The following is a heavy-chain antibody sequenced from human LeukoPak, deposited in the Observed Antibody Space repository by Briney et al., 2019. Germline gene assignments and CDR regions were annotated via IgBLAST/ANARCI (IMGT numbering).Heavy chain of an antibody. CDR3: ARSEINDYMRF. Sequence: ASETLSLTCTVSGYSIANGYQWAWIRQPPGKRLEWIGSIYQSGSTYDNLSLKSRLTMSVDTSKNQFSLKMRSVTAADTAMYYCARSEINDYMRFWGQGILVTVSS. J-gene: IGHJ4*02. CDR2: IYQSGST. D-gene: IGHD4-11*01. V-gene: IGHV4-38-2*02. CDR1: GYSIANGYQ.